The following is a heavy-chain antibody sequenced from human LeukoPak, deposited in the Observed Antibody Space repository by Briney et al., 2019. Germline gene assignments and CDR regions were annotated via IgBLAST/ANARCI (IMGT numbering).Heavy chain of an antibody. D-gene: IGHD2-8*02. CDR2: IWSDGNNR. V-gene: IGHV3-30*02. CDR1: GFTFRNYG. J-gene: IGHJ6*03. Sequence: PGGSLRLSWAASGFTFRNYGMHWVRQATGKGLEWVSFIWSDGNNRFYADSVKGRFTISRDNSKNMLYLQMDTLRAEDTALYDCAKDPGASVSGFYMDVWGKGTTVIVSS. CDR3: AKDPGASVSGFYMDV.